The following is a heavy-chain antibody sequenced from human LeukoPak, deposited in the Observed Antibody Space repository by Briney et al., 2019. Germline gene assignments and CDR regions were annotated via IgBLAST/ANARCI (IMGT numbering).Heavy chain of an antibody. V-gene: IGHV3-7*01. CDR1: GFTFSSYW. CDR2: IKQDGSEE. Sequence: GGSLRLSCAASGFTFSSYWMSWVRQAPGKGLEWAANIKQDGSEEFCVDSVKGRFTISRDNAKNSLYLQMNSLRAEDTAVYYCARLQYSFLYGSGSYGVDYWGQGTLVTVSS. CDR3: ARLQYSFLYGSGSYGVDY. D-gene: IGHD3-10*01. J-gene: IGHJ4*02.